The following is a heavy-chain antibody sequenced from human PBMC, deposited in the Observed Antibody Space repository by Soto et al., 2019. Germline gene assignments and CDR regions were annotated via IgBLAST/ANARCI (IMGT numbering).Heavy chain of an antibody. CDR3: TSQYCGGDCSRVDP. CDR1: GFTLSGSR. V-gene: IGHV3-73*01. Sequence: GGSLRLSCAASGFTLSGSRIHWVRQASGKGLEWVGRIRSKADSYATAYAASVKGRFTISRDDSKNTAYLQMNSLKTEDTAVYYCTSQYCGGDCSRVDPRGQGTPVTVSS. CDR2: IRSKADSYAT. J-gene: IGHJ5*02. D-gene: IGHD2-21*02.